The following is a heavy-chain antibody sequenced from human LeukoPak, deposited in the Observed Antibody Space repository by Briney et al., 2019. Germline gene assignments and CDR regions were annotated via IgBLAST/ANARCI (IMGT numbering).Heavy chain of an antibody. CDR2: IFQSGTT. V-gene: IGHV4-30-2*01. Sequence: SQTLSLTCTVSGRSISSGGSYWSWIRQPPGKGLEWIGYIFQSGTTYYDPSLKSRVTISVDSSKNQFSLRLNSVTAADTAVYFCARAAPLQPFDIWGQGTMVTVS. CDR3: ARAAPLQPFDI. D-gene: IGHD4-11*01. J-gene: IGHJ3*02. CDR1: GRSISSGGSY.